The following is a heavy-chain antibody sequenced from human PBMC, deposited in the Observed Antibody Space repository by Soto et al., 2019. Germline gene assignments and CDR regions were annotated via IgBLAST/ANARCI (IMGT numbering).Heavy chain of an antibody. CDR2: ISSHGRDI. Sequence: EVQLVESGGGLVKPGGSVRLSCEASGFTFTSDSMTWVRQAPGKGLEWVSSISSHGRDIFYADSVKGRFTISRDNAKDSLHLQMNSLTGEDSAVDYCARGAAIAGKLDLWGQGTLVTVSS. J-gene: IGHJ4*02. V-gene: IGHV3-21*06. CDR1: GFTFTSDS. CDR3: ARGAAIAGKLDL. D-gene: IGHD6-19*01.